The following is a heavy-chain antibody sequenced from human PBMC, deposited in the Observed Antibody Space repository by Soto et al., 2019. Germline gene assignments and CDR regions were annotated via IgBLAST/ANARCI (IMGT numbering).Heavy chain of an antibody. CDR3: AREGPPDIAWFDP. D-gene: IGHD2-15*01. V-gene: IGHV1-69*01. CDR2: SA. CDR1: GGTFSIYT. J-gene: IGHJ5*02. Sequence: QVQLVQSGAEVKKPGSSVKVSCKASGGTFSIYTISWVRQAPGQGLEWMGGSANSAQKFQGRLTVTADESTRTVYVELSSLTSEDTAVYYCAREGPPDIAWFDPWGQGTLVSVSS.